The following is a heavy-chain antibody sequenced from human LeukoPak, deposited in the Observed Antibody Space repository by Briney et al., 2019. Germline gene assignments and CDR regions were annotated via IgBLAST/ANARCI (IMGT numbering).Heavy chain of an antibody. CDR2: INHSGST. Sequence: SETLSLTCAVYGGSFSGYYWSWIRQPPGKGLEWIGEINHSGSTNYNPSLKSRVTISVDTSKNQFSLKLSSVTAADTAVYYCARAIEVGAMTPFDYWGQGTLVTVSS. D-gene: IGHD1-26*01. CDR3: ARAIEVGAMTPFDY. CDR1: GGSFSGYY. J-gene: IGHJ4*02. V-gene: IGHV4-34*01.